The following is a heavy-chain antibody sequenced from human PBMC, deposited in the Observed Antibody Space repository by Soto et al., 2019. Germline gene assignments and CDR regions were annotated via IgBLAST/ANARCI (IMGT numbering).Heavy chain of an antibody. Sequence: QVQLVESGGGVVQPGRFLRLSCAASGFTFSSYGMHWVRQAPGKGLEWVAVIWYDGSNKYYADSVKGRFTISRDNSKNTLYLQMNSLRAEDTAVYYCARDLEGDSYGPTFDYWGQGTLVTVSS. CDR3: ARDLEGDSYGPTFDY. CDR2: IWYDGSNK. J-gene: IGHJ4*02. CDR1: GFTFSSYG. V-gene: IGHV3-33*01. D-gene: IGHD5-18*01.